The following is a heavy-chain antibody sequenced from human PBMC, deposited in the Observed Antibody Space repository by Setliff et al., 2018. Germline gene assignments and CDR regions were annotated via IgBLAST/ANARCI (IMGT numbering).Heavy chain of an antibody. CDR2: INGGSGKT. J-gene: IGHJ5*02. CDR3: ARDSADDYGDYADWFDP. V-gene: IGHV1-3*01. CDR1: GYPFGSYA. Sequence: ASVKVSCKTSGYPFGSYAMHWLRQAPGQRPEWMGWINGGSGKTRYSQKFQGRVTITTDRSASTGYMEMVSLSNEDAAIYHCARDSADDYGDYADWFDPWGQGTLVTVSS. D-gene: IGHD4-17*01.